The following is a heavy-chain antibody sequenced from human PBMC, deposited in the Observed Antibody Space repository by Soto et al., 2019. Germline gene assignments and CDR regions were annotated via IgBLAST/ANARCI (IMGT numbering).Heavy chain of an antibody. D-gene: IGHD3-10*01. V-gene: IGHV3-23*01. CDR2: ISGSGGST. Sequence: GGSLRLSCAASGFTFSSYAMSWVRQAPGKGLEWVSAISGSGGSTYYADSVKGRFTISRDNSKNTLYLQMNSLRAEDTVVYYCAKDLNVLLWFGELSVDYWGQGTLVTVSS. CDR3: AKDLNVLLWFGELSVDY. CDR1: GFTFSSYA. J-gene: IGHJ4*02.